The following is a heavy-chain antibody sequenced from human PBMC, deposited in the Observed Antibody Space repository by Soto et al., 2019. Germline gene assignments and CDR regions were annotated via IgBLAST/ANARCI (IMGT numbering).Heavy chain of an antibody. J-gene: IGHJ1*01. CDR2: ISYDGSNK. V-gene: IGHV3-30*18. CDR3: AKDMYYYDSSGSAGYFQH. CDR1: GFTFSSYG. D-gene: IGHD3-22*01. Sequence: GGSLRLSCAASGFTFSSYGMHWVRQAPGKGLEWVAVISYDGSNKYYADSVKGRFTISRDNSKNTLYLQMNSLRAEDTAVYYCAKDMYYYDSSGSAGYFQHWGQGTLVTVSS.